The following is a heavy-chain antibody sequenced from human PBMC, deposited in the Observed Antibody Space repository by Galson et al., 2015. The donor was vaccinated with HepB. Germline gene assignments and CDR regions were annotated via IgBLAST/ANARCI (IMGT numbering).Heavy chain of an antibody. CDR3: AKDPGYSDYGGNWLDP. CDR1: GFTFGSYG. D-gene: IGHD4-23*01. J-gene: IGHJ5*02. CDR2: ISYAGTNK. V-gene: IGHV3-30*18. Sequence: SLRLSCAASGFTFGSYGMHWVRQAPGKGLEWVAVISYAGTNKYYADSVKGRFTISRDNSKNTLYLQMNSLRAEDTAVYYCAKDPGYSDYGGNWLDPWGQGTLVTVSS.